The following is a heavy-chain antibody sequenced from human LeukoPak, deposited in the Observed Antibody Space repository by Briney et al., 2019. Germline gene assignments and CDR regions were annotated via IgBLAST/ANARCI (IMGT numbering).Heavy chain of an antibody. CDR1: GFTFSNYG. J-gene: IGHJ6*03. Sequence: GGSLRLSCAASGFTFSNYGMHWVRQAPGKGLEWVAFIRYDGSNKYYADSVKGRFTISRDNSKNTLYLQMNSLRAEDTALYYCAKVLVVAATHYYYYIDVWGKGTTVTVSS. CDR3: AKVLVVAATHYYYYIDV. CDR2: IRYDGSNK. V-gene: IGHV3-30*02. D-gene: IGHD2-15*01.